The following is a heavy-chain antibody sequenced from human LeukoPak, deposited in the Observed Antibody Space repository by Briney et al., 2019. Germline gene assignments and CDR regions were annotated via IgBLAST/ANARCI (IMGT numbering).Heavy chain of an antibody. CDR3: AREGTEYYDILTGYFDY. CDR2: MYYSGST. V-gene: IGHV4-30-4*01. J-gene: IGHJ4*02. D-gene: IGHD3-9*01. CDR1: GGSISSGDYY. Sequence: SETLSLTCTVSGGSISSGDYYWSWIRQPPGKGLEWIAYMYYSGSTYYNPSLKSRVTMSADTSKNQLSLKLSSVTAADTAVYYCAREGTEYYDILTGYFDYWGQGTLVTVSS.